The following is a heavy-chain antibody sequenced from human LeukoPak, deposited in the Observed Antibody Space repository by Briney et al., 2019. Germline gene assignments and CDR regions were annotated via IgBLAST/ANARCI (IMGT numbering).Heavy chain of an antibody. CDR2: IGGRDDRT. J-gene: IGHJ4*02. CDR3: AKDPNPFYDFWSGYK. V-gene: IGHV3-23*01. D-gene: IGHD3-3*01. Sequence: PGGSLRFSCAASGLTFTGHTMTWLRQAPGKGLEWVSIIGGRDDRTYYADSVKGRFTISRDNSKNTLYLQMNSLRGEDTAVYYCAKDPNPFYDFWSGYKWGQGTLVTVSS. CDR1: GLTFTGHT.